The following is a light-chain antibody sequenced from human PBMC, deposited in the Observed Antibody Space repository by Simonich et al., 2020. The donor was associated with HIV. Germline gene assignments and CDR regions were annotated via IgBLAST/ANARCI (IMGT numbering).Light chain of an antibody. V-gene: IGLV6-57*03. Sequence: NFVLTQPHSVSESPGKTVTISCTRSGGSIASNYVQWYQQRPGSAPTTVIYENNHRPSGVPARFSGSIDSSSNSASLTISGLKTEDEADYYCQSYDSSIPVVFGGGAKVTVL. CDR3: QSYDSSIPVV. CDR2: ENN. CDR1: GGSIASNY. J-gene: IGLJ2*01.